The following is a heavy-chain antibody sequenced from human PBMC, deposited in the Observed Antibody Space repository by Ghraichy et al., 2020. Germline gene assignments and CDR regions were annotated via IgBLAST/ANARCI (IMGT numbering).Heavy chain of an antibody. CDR2: INHSGST. J-gene: IGHJ2*01. CDR1: GGSFSGYY. Sequence: SETLSITCAVYGGSFSGYYWSWIRQPPGKGLEWIGEINHSGSTNYNPSLKSRVTISVDTSKNQFSLKLSSVTAADTAVYYCARGWLQLSFDLWGRGTLVTVSS. V-gene: IGHV4-34*01. CDR3: ARGWLQLSFDL. D-gene: IGHD5-24*01.